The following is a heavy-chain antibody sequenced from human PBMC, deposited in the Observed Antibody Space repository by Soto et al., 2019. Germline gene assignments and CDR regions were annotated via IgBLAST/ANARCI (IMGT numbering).Heavy chain of an antibody. V-gene: IGHV3-23*01. D-gene: IGHD6-19*01. CDR2: ISRSGGST. CDR1: GFTFSSYA. CDR3: AKVVDTSGWATLGYFDY. J-gene: IGHJ4*02. Sequence: EVQLLESGGGLVQPGGSLRLSCAASGFTFSSYAVTWVRQAPGKGLEWVSAISRSGGSTYADSVKGRFTNSRDNSKNTLYLQMNSLRAEDTAVYYCAKVVDTSGWATLGYFDYWGQGTLVTVSS.